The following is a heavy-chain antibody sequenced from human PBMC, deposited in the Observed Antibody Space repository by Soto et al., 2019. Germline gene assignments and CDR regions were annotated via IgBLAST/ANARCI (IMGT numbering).Heavy chain of an antibody. CDR2: ITTDKGKT. J-gene: IGHJ4*02. CDR3: ATRSPAFHY. CDR1: GYTFTSYG. V-gene: IGHV1-18*01. Sequence: QVQLVQSGPEVKKPGASVKVSCKTSGYTFTSYGISWVRQAPGQGLEWMGWITTDKGKTTYAQRFXDRXTXNTATYTRTAYMHLRSLRSDDTAVYSCATRSPAFHYWGQGTLVTVSS.